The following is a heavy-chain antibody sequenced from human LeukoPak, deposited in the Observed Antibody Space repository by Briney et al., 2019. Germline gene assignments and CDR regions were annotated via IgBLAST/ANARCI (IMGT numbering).Heavy chain of an antibody. CDR2: ISSSGSTI. J-gene: IGHJ4*02. Sequence: PGGSLRLSCAASRFTFSSYEMNWVRQAPGKGLEWVSYISSSGSTIYYADSVKGRFTISRDNAKNSLYLQMNSLRAEDTAVYYCARSLPRYYYFDYWGQGTLVTVSS. CDR1: RFTFSSYE. CDR3: ARSLPRYYYFDY. V-gene: IGHV3-48*03. D-gene: IGHD3-9*01.